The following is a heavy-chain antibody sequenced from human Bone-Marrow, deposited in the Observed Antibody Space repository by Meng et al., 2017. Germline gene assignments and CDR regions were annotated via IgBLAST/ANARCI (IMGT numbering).Heavy chain of an antibody. V-gene: IGHV4-34*01. CDR2: INHSGST. CDR3: ARERGKWLRFGPFDY. D-gene: IGHD5-12*01. Sequence: VQLPQLGAGLLKPPGTLSLTCAVYGGSFSDYYWSWLRQPPGKGLEWIGEINHSGSTNYNPSLKSRATISVDTSKNQFSLKLSSVTAADTAVYYCARERGKWLRFGPFDYWGQGTLVTVSS. CDR1: GGSFSDYY. J-gene: IGHJ4*02.